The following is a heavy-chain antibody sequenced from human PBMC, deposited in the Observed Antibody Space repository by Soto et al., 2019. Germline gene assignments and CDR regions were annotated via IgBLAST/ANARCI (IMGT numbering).Heavy chain of an antibody. CDR2: MNPNSGNT. V-gene: IGHV1-8*01. Sequence: ASVKVSCKASGYTFTSYDINWVRQATGQGLEWMGWMNPNSGNTGYAQKFQGRVTMTRNTSISTAYMELSSLRSEDTAVHYCARNPPMGIYYRNLLYYYYGMDVWGQGTTVTVSS. D-gene: IGHD3-10*01. CDR3: ARNPPMGIYYRNLLYYYYGMDV. CDR1: GYTFTSYD. J-gene: IGHJ6*02.